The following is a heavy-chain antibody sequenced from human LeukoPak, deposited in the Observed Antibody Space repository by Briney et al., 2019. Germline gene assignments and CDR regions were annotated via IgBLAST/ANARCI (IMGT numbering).Heavy chain of an antibody. CDR2: ISGSGGST. J-gene: IGHJ4*02. V-gene: IGHV3-23*01. D-gene: IGHD6-19*01. CDR3: ARDKGYSSGWYLWGSYFDY. CDR1: GFTFSSYA. Sequence: PGGSLRLSCAASGFTFSSYAMSWVRQAPGKGLEWVSAISGSGGSTYYADSVKGRFTISRDNSKNTLYLQMNSLRAEDTAVYYCARDKGYSSGWYLWGSYFDYWGQGTLVTVSS.